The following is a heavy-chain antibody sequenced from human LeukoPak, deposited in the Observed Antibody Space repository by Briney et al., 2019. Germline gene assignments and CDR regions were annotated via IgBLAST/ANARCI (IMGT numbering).Heavy chain of an antibody. CDR3: ARALQQPWAFDI. CDR1: GGSISSSSYY. V-gene: IGHV4-39*07. J-gene: IGHJ3*02. CDR2: IYYSGST. Sequence: SETLSLTCTVSGGSISSSSYYWGWIRQPPGKGLEWIGSIYYSGSTYYNPSLKSRVTISVDTSKNQFSLKLSSVTAADTAVYYCARALQQPWAFDIWGQGTMVTVSS. D-gene: IGHD6-13*01.